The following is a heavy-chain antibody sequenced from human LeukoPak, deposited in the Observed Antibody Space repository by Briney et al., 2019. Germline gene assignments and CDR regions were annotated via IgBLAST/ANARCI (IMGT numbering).Heavy chain of an antibody. CDR1: GFTVSSNY. Sequence: GGSLRLSCAASGFTVSSNYMTWVRQAPGKGLEWDSSISSSSSYIYYADSVKGRFTISRDNAKNSLYLQMNSLRAEDTAVYYCARDWPTIAAAGTIPEYFQHWGQGTLVTVSS. D-gene: IGHD6-13*01. V-gene: IGHV3-21*01. CDR2: ISSSSSYI. J-gene: IGHJ1*01. CDR3: ARDWPTIAAAGTIPEYFQH.